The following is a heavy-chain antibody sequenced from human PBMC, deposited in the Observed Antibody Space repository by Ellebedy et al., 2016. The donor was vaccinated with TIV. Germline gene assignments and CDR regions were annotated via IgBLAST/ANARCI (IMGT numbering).Heavy chain of an antibody. CDR2: LYSGGAT. CDR3: ARDLREGCSGANCYSDAFDI. Sequence: PSGTLSLTCAASGFTVSPTYMTLVRQAPGKGLEWVALLYSGGATSYAESVRGRFTISRDSSKNTLYLQMNSLRAEDTAAYYCARDLREGCSGANCYSDAFDIWGQGTMVTVSS. CDR1: GFTVSPTY. D-gene: IGHD2-15*01. V-gene: IGHV3-66*01. J-gene: IGHJ3*02.